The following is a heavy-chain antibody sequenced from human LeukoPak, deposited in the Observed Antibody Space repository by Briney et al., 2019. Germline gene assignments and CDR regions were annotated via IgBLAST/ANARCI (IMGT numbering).Heavy chain of an antibody. CDR2: INHSGST. Sequence: PSETLSLTCAVYGGSFSGYYWSWIRQPPGKGLEWIGEINHSGSTNYNPSLKSRVTISVDTSKSQFSLKLSSVTAADTAVYYCARGERSGSYYAALPDYWGQGTLVTVSS. V-gene: IGHV4-34*01. CDR3: ARGERSGSYYAALPDY. D-gene: IGHD1-26*01. J-gene: IGHJ4*02. CDR1: GGSFSGYY.